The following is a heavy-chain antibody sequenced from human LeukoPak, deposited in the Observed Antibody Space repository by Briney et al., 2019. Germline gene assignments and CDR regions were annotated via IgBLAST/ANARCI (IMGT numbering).Heavy chain of an antibody. D-gene: IGHD2-2*02. CDR2: IYYSGST. J-gene: IGHJ3*02. CDR1: GGSISSGDYY. CDR3: ARDRPGAYCSSTSCYKADAFDI. Sequence: TLSLTCTVSGGSISSGDYYWSWIRQPPGKGLEWIGYIYYSGSTYYNPSLKSRVTISVDTSKNQFSLKLSSVTAADTAVYYCARDRPGAYCSSTSCYKADAFDIWGQGTMVTVSS. V-gene: IGHV4-30-4*08.